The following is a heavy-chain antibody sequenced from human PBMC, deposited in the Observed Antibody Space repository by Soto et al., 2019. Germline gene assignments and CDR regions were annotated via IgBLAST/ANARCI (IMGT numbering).Heavy chain of an antibody. CDR1: GFTFSSYA. J-gene: IGHJ4*02. D-gene: IGHD1-26*01. CDR2: ISGSGGST. Sequence: PGGSLRLSCAASGFTFSSYAMSWVRHAPGKGLDWVSAISGSGGSTYYADSVKGRFTISRDNSKNTLYLQMNSLRAEDTAVYYCAKASYSGIPPDHFDYWGQGTLVTVSS. V-gene: IGHV3-23*01. CDR3: AKASYSGIPPDHFDY.